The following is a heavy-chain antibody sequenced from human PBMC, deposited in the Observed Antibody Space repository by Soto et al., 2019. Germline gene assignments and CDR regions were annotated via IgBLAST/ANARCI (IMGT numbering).Heavy chain of an antibody. D-gene: IGHD3-22*01. Sequence: PSETLSLTWTVSGGSISSDDYYWSWIRQAPGRGLEWIGYIHSSGSIYYNPSLKSRATMSIDTAGNQFSLKVSSVTVADTAVYYCARDLDGLHDDTSGPFPRPGWGQGTLVTSPQ. CDR2: IHSSGSI. J-gene: IGHJ1*01. V-gene: IGHV4-30-4*01. CDR3: ARDLDGLHDDTSGPFPRPG. CDR1: GGSISSDDYY.